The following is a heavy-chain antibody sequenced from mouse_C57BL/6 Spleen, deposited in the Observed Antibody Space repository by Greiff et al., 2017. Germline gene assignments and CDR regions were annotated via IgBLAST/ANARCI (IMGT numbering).Heavy chain of an antibody. J-gene: IGHJ1*03. Sequence: QVQLQQPGAELARPGASVKLSCKASGYTFTSYGISWVKQRTGQGLEWIGEIYPRSGNTYYNEKFKGKATLTADKSSSTAYMELRSLTSEDSAVYFCARCGSSYWYCGVWGTGTTVTVSS. V-gene: IGHV1-81*01. CDR1: GYTFTSYG. CDR3: ARCGSSYWYCGV. CDR2: IYPRSGNT. D-gene: IGHD1-1*01.